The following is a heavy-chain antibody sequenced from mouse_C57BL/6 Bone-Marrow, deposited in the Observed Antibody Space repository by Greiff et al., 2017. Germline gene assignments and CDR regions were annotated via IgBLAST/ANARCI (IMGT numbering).Heavy chain of an antibody. D-gene: IGHD2-3*01. V-gene: IGHV1-69*01. J-gene: IGHJ1*03. Sequence: QVQLQQSGAELVMPGASVKLSCKASGYTFTSYWMHWVKQRPGQGLEWIGEIDPSDSYTNYNQKFKGKSTLTVDKSSSTAYMQLSSLTSEDSAVYYCANDGYFWYFDVWGTGTTVT. CDR2: IDPSDSYT. CDR1: GYTFTSYW. CDR3: ANDGYFWYFDV.